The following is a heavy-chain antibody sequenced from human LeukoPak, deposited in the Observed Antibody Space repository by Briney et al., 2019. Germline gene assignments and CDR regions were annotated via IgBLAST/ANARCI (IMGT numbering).Heavy chain of an antibody. Sequence: SETLSLTCTVSGGSISSYYWSWIRQPPGKGLEWIGYIYYSGSTNYNPSLKSRVTISVDTSKNQFSLKLSSVTAADTAVYYCARSHFGYSSSWSSSEYFQHWGQGTLVTVSS. CDR3: ARSHFGYSSSWSSSEYFQH. CDR1: GGSISSYY. J-gene: IGHJ1*01. D-gene: IGHD6-13*01. V-gene: IGHV4-59*08. CDR2: IYYSGST.